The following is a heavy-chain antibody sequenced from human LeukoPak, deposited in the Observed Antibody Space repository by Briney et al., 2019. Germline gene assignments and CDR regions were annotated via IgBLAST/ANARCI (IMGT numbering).Heavy chain of an antibody. D-gene: IGHD6-19*01. V-gene: IGHV3-21*01. J-gene: IGHJ4*02. CDR1: GFTFSTYS. CDR2: ITSPVGHI. CDR3: ATDGRSSGWYGFDY. Sequence: GGSLRLSCAASGFTFSTYSMNWVRQAPGKGPEWVSSITSPVGHIYYADSLKGRITISRDNARSSLYLQMNSLRAEDTAVYYCATDGRSSGWYGFDYWGQGTLVTVSS.